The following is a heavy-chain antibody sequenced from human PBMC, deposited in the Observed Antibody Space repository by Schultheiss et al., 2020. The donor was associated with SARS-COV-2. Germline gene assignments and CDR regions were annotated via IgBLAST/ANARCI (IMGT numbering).Heavy chain of an antibody. Sequence: SETLSLTCTVSGGSISSSSYYWGWNRQPPGKGLEWIGYIYYSGSTNYNPSLKSRVTISVDTSNIQFSLKLSSVTAAYTAVYYCARHNRYGDPWGQGTLVTVSS. V-gene: IGHV4-61*05. CDR2: IYYSGST. CDR3: ARHNRYGDP. CDR1: GGSISSSSYY. D-gene: IGHD4-17*01. J-gene: IGHJ5*02.